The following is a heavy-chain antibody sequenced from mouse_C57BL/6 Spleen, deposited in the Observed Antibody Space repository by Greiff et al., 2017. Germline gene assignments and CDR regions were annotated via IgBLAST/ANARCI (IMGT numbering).Heavy chain of an antibody. V-gene: IGHV2-2*01. CDR1: GFSLTSYG. CDR2: IWSGGST. D-gene: IGHD1-1*01. CDR3: ARNYYYGSSYRYYAMDY. Sequence: VKLQQSGPGLVQPSQSLSITCTVSGFSLTSYGVHWVRQSPGKGLEWLGVIWSGGSTDYNAAFISRLSISKDNSKSQVFFKMNSLQADDTAIYYCARNYYYGSSYRYYAMDYWGQGTSVTVSS. J-gene: IGHJ4*01.